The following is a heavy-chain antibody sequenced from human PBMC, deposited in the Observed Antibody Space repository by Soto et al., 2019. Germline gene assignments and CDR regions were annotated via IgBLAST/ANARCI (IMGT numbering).Heavy chain of an antibody. CDR2: ISYDGSNK. Sequence: QPGGSLRLSCAASGFTFSSYAMHWVRQAPGKGLEWVAVISYDGSNKYYADSVKGRFTISRDNSKNTLYLQMNSLRAEDTAVYYCARVAGNMYYYDSSGPYAFDIWGQGTMVTVSS. CDR3: ARVAGNMYYYDSSGPYAFDI. CDR1: GFTFSSYA. D-gene: IGHD3-22*01. J-gene: IGHJ3*02. V-gene: IGHV3-30-3*01.